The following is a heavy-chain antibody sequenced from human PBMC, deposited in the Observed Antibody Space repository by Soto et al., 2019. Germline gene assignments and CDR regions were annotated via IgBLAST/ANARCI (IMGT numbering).Heavy chain of an antibody. CDR2: IDHSGST. CDR1: GGSFSCYY. Sequence: SETLSLTCAVYGGSFSCYYWSWIRQPPGKGLEWIGEIDHSGSTNYNPSLKSRVTISVDTSKNQFSLKLSSVTAADTAVYYCARGKPILGFDPWGQGTLVTVSS. J-gene: IGHJ5*02. D-gene: IGHD1-26*01. V-gene: IGHV4-34*01. CDR3: ARGKPILGFDP.